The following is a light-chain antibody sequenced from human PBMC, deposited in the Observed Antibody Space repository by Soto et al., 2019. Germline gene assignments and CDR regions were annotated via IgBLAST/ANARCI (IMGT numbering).Light chain of an antibody. Sequence: QSALTQPASVSGSPGQSITISCTGYIHYDFVSWYQQHPGTAPKLVIYEVSNRPSGTSDRFSGSKPGHTASLTISGLQTEDEAVYYCGSYTSSSNYVFGTGTKV. J-gene: IGLJ1*01. V-gene: IGLV2-14*01. CDR2: EVS. CDR3: GSYTSSSNYV. CDR1: IHYDF.